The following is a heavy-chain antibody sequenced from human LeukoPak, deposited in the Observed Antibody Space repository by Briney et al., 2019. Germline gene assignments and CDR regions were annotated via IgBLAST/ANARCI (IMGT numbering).Heavy chain of an antibody. CDR2: ISSSSSYI. V-gene: IGHV3-21*01. J-gene: IGHJ4*02. Sequence: GGSLTLSCAASGFTFSNYVMNWVRQAPGKGLEWVSSISSSSSYIYYADSVKGRFTISRDNAKNSPYLQMSSLRAEDTALYYCARDRALFSDVLTGYCDYWGQGTLVTVSS. D-gene: IGHD3-9*01. CDR1: GFTFSNYV. CDR3: ARDRALFSDVLTGYCDY.